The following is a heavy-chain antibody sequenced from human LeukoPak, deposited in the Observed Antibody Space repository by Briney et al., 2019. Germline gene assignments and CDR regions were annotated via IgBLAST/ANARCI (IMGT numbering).Heavy chain of an antibody. D-gene: IGHD2-21*02. Sequence: KPSETLSLTCTVSGGSISSGSYYWSWIRQPAGKGLEWIGRIYTSGSTNYNPSLKSRVTISVDTSKNQFSLKLSSVTAADTAVYYCARGVIVVVTATAGNWFDPRGQGTLVTVSS. V-gene: IGHV4-61*02. CDR2: IYTSGST. J-gene: IGHJ5*02. CDR1: GGSISSGSYY. CDR3: ARGVIVVVTATAGNWFDP.